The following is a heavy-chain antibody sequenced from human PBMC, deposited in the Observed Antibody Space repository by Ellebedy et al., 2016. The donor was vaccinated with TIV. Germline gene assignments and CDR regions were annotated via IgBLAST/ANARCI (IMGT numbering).Heavy chain of an antibody. CDR3: ARDTFIAAAGNPDDY. CDR1: GFTFSSYA. J-gene: IGHJ4*02. CDR2: ISYDGSNK. D-gene: IGHD6-13*01. Sequence: GESLKISCAASGFTFSSYAMHWVRQAPGKGLEWVAVISYDGSNKYYADSVKGRFTISRDNSKNTLYLQMNSLRAEDTAVYYCARDTFIAAAGNPDDYWGQGTLVTVSS. V-gene: IGHV3-30-3*01.